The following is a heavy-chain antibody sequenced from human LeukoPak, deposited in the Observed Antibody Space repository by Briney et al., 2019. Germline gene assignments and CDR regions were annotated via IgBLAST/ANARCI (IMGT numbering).Heavy chain of an antibody. Sequence: GGSLRLSCAASGFIFSNSWMAWVRQAPGKGLEWVANIKQDGSTRHYADSLKGRFTISRDNPENSLYLQMNSLRADDTAVYYCARDTVGSLDYWGQGILVTVAS. CDR1: GFIFSNSW. J-gene: IGHJ4*02. V-gene: IGHV3-7*01. D-gene: IGHD1-26*01. CDR3: ARDTVGSLDY. CDR2: IKQDGSTR.